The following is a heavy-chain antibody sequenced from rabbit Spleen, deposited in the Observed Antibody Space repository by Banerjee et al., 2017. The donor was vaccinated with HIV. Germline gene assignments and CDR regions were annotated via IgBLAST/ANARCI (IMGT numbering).Heavy chain of an antibody. V-gene: IGHV1S40*01. J-gene: IGHJ6*01. Sequence: LEESGGDLVKPGASLTLTCTASGFSFSSSDYICWVRQAPGKGLEWISCIVGSSSGFTYSASWAKGRFTISKTSSTTVTLQMTSLTAADTATYFCARALSTDNIFYHGGLALWGPGTLVTVS. CDR1: GFSFSSSDY. CDR3: ARALSTDNIFYHGGLAL. D-gene: IGHD7-1*01. CDR2: IVGSSSGFT.